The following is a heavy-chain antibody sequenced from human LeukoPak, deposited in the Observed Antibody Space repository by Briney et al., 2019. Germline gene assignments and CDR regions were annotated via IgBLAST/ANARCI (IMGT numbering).Heavy chain of an antibody. CDR1: GYSFTSYR. Sequence: GESLKISCKGSGYSFTSYRIGWVRQLPGKGLEWMGIIYPGDSDTRYSPPFQGQVTISADKSISTAYLQWSSLKASDTAMYYCARQASSSEYYFDYWGQGTLVTVSS. J-gene: IGHJ4*02. CDR3: ARQASSSEYYFDY. D-gene: IGHD6-6*01. V-gene: IGHV5-51*01. CDR2: IYPGDSDT.